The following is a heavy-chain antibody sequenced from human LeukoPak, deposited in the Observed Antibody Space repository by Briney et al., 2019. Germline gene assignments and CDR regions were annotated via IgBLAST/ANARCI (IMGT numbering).Heavy chain of an antibody. V-gene: IGHV4-4*07. Sequence: SETLSLTCAVSGGSISSYYWSWIRQPAGKGLEWIGRIYTSGSTNYNPSLKSRVTMSVDTSKNQFSLKLSSVTAADTAVYYCARDHRQQLYNWFDPWGQGTLVTVSS. J-gene: IGHJ5*02. D-gene: IGHD6-13*01. CDR1: GGSISSYY. CDR3: ARDHRQQLYNWFDP. CDR2: IYTSGST.